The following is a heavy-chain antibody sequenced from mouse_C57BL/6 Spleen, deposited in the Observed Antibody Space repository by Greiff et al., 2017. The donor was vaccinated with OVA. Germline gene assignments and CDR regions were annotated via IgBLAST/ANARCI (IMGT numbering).Heavy chain of an antibody. V-gene: IGHV1-81*01. CDR3: ARGRHYGSSYVPLPFDY. CDR1: GYTFTSYG. Sequence: QVQLKQSGAELARPGASVKLSCKASGYTFTSYGISWVKQRTGQGLEWIGEIYPRSGNTYYNEKFKGKATLTADKSSSTAYMELRSLTSEDSAVYFCARGRHYGSSYVPLPFDYWGQGTTLTVSS. J-gene: IGHJ2*01. CDR2: IYPRSGNT. D-gene: IGHD1-1*01.